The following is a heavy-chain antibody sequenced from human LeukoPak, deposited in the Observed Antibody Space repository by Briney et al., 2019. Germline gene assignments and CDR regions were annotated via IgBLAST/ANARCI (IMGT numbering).Heavy chain of an antibody. V-gene: IGHV3-30-3*01. D-gene: IGHD2-21*02. CDR3: ARGLAYCGGDCYSGLGY. CDR1: GFTFSSYA. J-gene: IGHJ4*02. Sequence: PGRSLRLSCAASGFTFSSYAMHWVRQAPGKGLEWVAVISYDGSNKYYADSVKGRFTISRDNSKNTLYLQMNSLRAEDTAVYYCARGLAYCGGDCYSGLGYWGQGTLVTVSS. CDR2: ISYDGSNK.